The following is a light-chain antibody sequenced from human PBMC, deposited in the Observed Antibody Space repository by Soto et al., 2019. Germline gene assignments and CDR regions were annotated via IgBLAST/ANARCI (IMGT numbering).Light chain of an antibody. Sequence: EIVMTQSPATLSVSPGERVTLSCRASESVNSKVAWYQQKPGQAPRLLIYAASTRATGIPGRFSGSGSGTEFSLTISSLQSEDFAVYYCQQYGSSLSITFGQGTRLEIK. CDR2: AAS. CDR3: QQYGSSLSIT. CDR1: ESVNSK. V-gene: IGKV3-15*01. J-gene: IGKJ5*01.